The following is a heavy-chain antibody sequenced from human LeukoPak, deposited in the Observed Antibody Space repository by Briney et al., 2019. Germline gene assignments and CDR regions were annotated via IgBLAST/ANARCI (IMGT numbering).Heavy chain of an antibody. CDR3: ARGGAFDI. CDR2: TYPGDSHT. Sequence: GESLKISCKGSGYSFTSYWIAWVRQMPGKGLEWMGITYPGDSHTIYSPSFKGQITISAEKSISTAYLQWSSLKASDSAMYYCARGGAFDIWGQGTMVTVSS. V-gene: IGHV5-51*01. CDR1: GYSFTSYW. J-gene: IGHJ3*02. D-gene: IGHD3-16*01.